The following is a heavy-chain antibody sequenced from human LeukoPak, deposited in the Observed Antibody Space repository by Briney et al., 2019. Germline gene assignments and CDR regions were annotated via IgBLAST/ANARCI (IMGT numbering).Heavy chain of an antibody. CDR1: GYSFTSYW. J-gene: IGHJ4*02. CDR3: ARLESGSWYEGYYFDY. CDR2: IDPSDSYT. D-gene: IGHD6-13*01. V-gene: IGHV5-10-1*01. Sequence: GESLKISCKGSGYSFTSYWISWVRQMPGKGLEWMGRIDPSDSYTNYSPSFQGHVTISADKSISTAYLQWSSLKASDTAMYYCARLESGSWYEGYYFDYWGQGTLVTVSS.